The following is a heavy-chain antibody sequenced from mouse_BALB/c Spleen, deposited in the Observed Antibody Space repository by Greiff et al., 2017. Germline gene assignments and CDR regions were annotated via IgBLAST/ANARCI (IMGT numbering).Heavy chain of an antibody. V-gene: IGHV5-6-3*01. Sequence: EVKLVESGGGLVQPGGSLKLSCAASGFTFSSYGMSWVRQTPDKRLELVATINSNGGSTYYPDSVKGRFTISRDNAKNTLYLQMSSLKSEDTAMYYCARGPYFDVWGAGTTVTVSS. CDR2: INSNGGST. J-gene: IGHJ1*01. CDR1: GFTFSSYG. CDR3: ARGPYFDV.